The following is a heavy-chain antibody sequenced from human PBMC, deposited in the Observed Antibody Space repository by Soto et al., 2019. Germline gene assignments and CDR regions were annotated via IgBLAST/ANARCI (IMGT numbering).Heavy chain of an antibody. D-gene: IGHD6-19*01. CDR1: GFTFSSYW. CDR2: INSDGSST. Sequence: GGSLRLSCAASGFTFSSYWMHWVRQAPGKGLVWVSRINSDGSSTSYADSVKGRFTISRDNAKNTLYLQMNSLRAEDTAVYYYATSGWLVARWFDPWGPGNLVTVSS. J-gene: IGHJ5*01. V-gene: IGHV3-74*01. CDR3: ATSGWLVARWFDP.